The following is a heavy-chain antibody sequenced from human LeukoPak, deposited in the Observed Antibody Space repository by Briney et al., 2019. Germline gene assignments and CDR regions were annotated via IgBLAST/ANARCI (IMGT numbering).Heavy chain of an antibody. CDR2: ISGSGGST. CDR1: GFTFNAYA. Sequence: GVSLRLSCAASGFTFNAYARSWVRQAPGKGLEWASSISGSGGSTYYAGSVKGRFTISRGNSRNPLYLQMNSLGAEDTAVYYRAPNWRGCSSTTCYGGGLDYWGQGILVTVSS. J-gene: IGHJ4*02. D-gene: IGHD2-2*01. CDR3: APNWRGCSSTTCYGGGLDY. V-gene: IGHV3-23*01.